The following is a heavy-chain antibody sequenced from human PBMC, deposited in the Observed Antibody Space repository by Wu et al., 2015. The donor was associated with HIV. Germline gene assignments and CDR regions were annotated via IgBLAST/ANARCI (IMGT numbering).Heavy chain of an antibody. V-gene: IGHV1-46*01. CDR1: GYTFFAYF. J-gene: IGHJ6*03. D-gene: IGHD3-10*01. CDR3: ARAGSMVRGVIYYYYYMDV. Sequence: QVQMVQSENEVKKPGASVKISCKTSGYTFFAYFIHWVRQAPGQGHEWMGVIIPMFGSPKYAQNFQGRVTMTADETTTTVYMELSSLRSDDTAVYFCARAGSMVRGVIYYYYYMDVWGKGTTVTVSS. CDR2: IIPMFGSP.